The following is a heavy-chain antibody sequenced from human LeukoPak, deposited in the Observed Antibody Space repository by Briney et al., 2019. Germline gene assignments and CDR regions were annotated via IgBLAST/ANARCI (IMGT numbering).Heavy chain of an antibody. CDR3: ARGASITMVRGVIDNWFDP. D-gene: IGHD3-10*01. CDR1: GGPIDRHY. CDR2: VFYPGST. J-gene: IGHJ5*02. Sequence: SETLSLTCTVSGGPIDRHYWSWIRQPPGKGLEWIGYVFYPGSTNYNPSLKSRVTISVDTSKNQFSLKLSSVTAADTAVYYCARGASITMVRGVIDNWFDPWGQGTLVTVSS. V-gene: IGHV4-59*11.